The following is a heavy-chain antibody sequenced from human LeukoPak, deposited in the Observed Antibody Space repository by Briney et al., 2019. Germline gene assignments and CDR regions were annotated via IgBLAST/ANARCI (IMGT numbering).Heavy chain of an antibody. D-gene: IGHD3-3*01. CDR3: ARVDDFSLFFFDY. CDR2: VSAYNGNT. Sequence: ASVKVSCKASGYTFTNYDINWVRQAPGQGLEWMGWVSAYNGNTNYARKFQGRVTMTTDTSTSTAYMELRSLRSDDTAVYYCARVDDFSLFFFDYWGQGTLVTVSS. CDR1: GYTFTNYD. V-gene: IGHV1-18*01. J-gene: IGHJ4*02.